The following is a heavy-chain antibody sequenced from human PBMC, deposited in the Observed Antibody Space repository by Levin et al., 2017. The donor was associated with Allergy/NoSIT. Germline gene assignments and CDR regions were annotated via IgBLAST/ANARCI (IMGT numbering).Heavy chain of an antibody. Sequence: SQTLSLTCHVSGVSISSSSYSWGWIRQSPEKGLEWIGSISYSGRAAYNPSLKGRVTISVDTSKNQFSLRLNSVTAADTAVFYCTRTPHPRAARLKKGYYFDFWGQGSLVTVSS. D-gene: IGHD6-6*01. V-gene: IGHV4-39*01. CDR2: ISYSGRA. CDR3: TRTPHPRAARLKKGYYFDF. J-gene: IGHJ4*02. CDR1: GVSISSSSYS.